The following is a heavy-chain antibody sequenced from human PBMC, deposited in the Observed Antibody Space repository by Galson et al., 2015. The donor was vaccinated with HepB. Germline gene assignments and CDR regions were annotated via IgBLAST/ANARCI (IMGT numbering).Heavy chain of an antibody. CDR1: GFTFSSYG. V-gene: IGHV3-33*01. J-gene: IGHJ4*02. CDR3: AREKSSGYDSGFDY. D-gene: IGHD5-12*01. Sequence: SLRLSCAASGFTFSSYGMHWVRQAPGKGLEWVAVIWYDGSNKYYADSVKGRFTISRDNSKNTLYLQMNSLRAEDTAVYYCAREKSSGYDSGFDYWGQGTLVTVSS. CDR2: IWYDGSNK.